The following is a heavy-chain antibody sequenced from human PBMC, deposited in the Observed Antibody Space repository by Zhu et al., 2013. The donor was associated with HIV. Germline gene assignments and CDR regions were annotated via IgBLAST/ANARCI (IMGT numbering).Heavy chain of an antibody. J-gene: IGHJ3*02. V-gene: IGHV1-69*14. CDR1: GGTFSSYA. CDR2: IIPIFGTA. CDR3: ARRGLTYYDFGGPQRCFDI. Sequence: QVQLVQSGAEVKKPGSSVKVSCKASGGTFSSYAISWVRQAPGQGLEWMGGIIPIFGTANYAQKFQGRVTITADKSTSTAYMELSSLRSEDTAVYYCARRGLTYYDFGGPQRCFDIWAKGQWSPSLQ. D-gene: IGHD3-3*01.